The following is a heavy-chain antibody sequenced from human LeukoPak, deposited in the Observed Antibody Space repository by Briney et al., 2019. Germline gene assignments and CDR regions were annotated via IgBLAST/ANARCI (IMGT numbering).Heavy chain of an antibody. V-gene: IGHV3-74*01. CDR2: INSGGSAT. CDR3: ASDSPYYGMDV. J-gene: IGHJ6*02. Sequence: GGSLRLSCAASGFPFSSYWMHWVRQVPGKGLLWVSRINSGGSATIYADSVRGRFTISRDNAKNTLYLQMSGLRVEDTAVYHCASDSPYYGMDVWGQGTTVTVSS. CDR1: GFPFSSYW.